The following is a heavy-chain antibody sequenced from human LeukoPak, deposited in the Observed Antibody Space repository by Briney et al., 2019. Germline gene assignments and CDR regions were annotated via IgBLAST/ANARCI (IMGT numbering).Heavy chain of an antibody. D-gene: IGHD5-12*01. V-gene: IGHV4-31*03. J-gene: IGHJ4*02. CDR2: IYYSGST. CDR1: GGSISSGGYY. Sequence: SETLSLTCTVSGGSISSGGYYWSWIRQHPGKGLEWIGYIYYSGSTYYNPSLKSRVTISVDTSKNQFSLKLSSVTAADTAVYYCARGCNQGKDIVATIYFDYWGQGTLVTVSS. CDR3: ARGCNQGKDIVATIYFDY.